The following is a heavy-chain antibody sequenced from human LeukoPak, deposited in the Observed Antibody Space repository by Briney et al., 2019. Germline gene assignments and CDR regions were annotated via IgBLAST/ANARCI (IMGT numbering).Heavy chain of an antibody. V-gene: IGHV3-33*01. J-gene: IGHJ4*02. CDR3: ARDLLPRAYYYDSSGYAH. CDR1: GFTFSSYG. Sequence: GGSLRLSCAASGFTFSSYGMHWVRPAPGKGLEWVAVIWYDGSNKYYADSVKGRFTISRDNSKNTLYLQMNSLRAEDTAVYYCARDLLPRAYYYDSSGYAHWGQGTLVTVSS. D-gene: IGHD3-22*01. CDR2: IWYDGSNK.